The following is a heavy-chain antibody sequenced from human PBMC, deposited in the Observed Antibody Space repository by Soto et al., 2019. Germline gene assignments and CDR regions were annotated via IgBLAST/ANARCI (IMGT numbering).Heavy chain of an antibody. J-gene: IGHJ6*02. V-gene: IGHV3-49*03. Sequence: GGSLRLSCTSSGFTFGDYAMSLFRQAPGKGLEWVGFIRSKAYGGTTEYAASVKGRFTISRDNAKNSLYLQMNSLRAEDTALYYCAKDLVHQLLAGGYYGMDVWGQGTTVTVSS. D-gene: IGHD2-2*01. CDR2: IRSKAYGGTT. CDR3: AKDLVHQLLAGGYYGMDV. CDR1: GFTFGDYA.